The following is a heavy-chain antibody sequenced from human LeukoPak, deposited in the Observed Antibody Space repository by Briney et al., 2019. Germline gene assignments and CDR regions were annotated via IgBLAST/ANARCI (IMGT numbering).Heavy chain of an antibody. J-gene: IGHJ4*02. CDR1: GFTFSAYG. Sequence: GGSLRLSCAASGFTFSAYGIQWVRQAPGKGLEWVAFVRYDGNDKYYADSVKGRFTISRDNSKNTVYLQMNSLRAEDTAVYYCAKAGSGWYAPYWGQGTLVTVSS. CDR2: VRYDGNDK. V-gene: IGHV3-30*02. D-gene: IGHD6-19*01. CDR3: AKAGSGWYAPY.